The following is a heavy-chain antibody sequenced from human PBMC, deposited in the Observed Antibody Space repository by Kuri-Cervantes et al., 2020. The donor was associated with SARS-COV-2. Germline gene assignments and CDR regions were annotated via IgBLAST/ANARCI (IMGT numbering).Heavy chain of an antibody. CDR1: GYTFTSYY. J-gene: IGHJ3*02. CDR3: AREGGGDPLVLGFGVVIHDAFDI. D-gene: IGHD3-3*01. V-gene: IGHV1-46*01. Sequence: ASVKVSCKASGYTFTSYYMHWVRQAPGQGLEWMGIINPSGGSTSYAQKFQGRVTMTTDTSTSTAYMELRSLRSDDTAVYYCAREGGGDPLVLGFGVVIHDAFDIWGQGTMVTVSS. CDR2: INPSGGST.